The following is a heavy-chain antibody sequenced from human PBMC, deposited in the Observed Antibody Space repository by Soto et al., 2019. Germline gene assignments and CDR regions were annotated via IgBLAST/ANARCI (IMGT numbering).Heavy chain of an antibody. J-gene: IGHJ6*02. CDR2: IWYDVNTK. D-gene: IGHD3-10*01. CDR3: ARARQYSGSGSDYHRFAMDV. Sequence: PXGSLSLSFEASGFTFGSYDMNWIRQAPGKGLEWVAVIWYDVNTKYYADSVRGRFTISRDNSRNTVYLQMNSLRADDTAVYYCARARQYSGSGSDYHRFAMDVWGQGTTVTVSS. V-gene: IGHV3-33*08. CDR1: GFTFGSYD.